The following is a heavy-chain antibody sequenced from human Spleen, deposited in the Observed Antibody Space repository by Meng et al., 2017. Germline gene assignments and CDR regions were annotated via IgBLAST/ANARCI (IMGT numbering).Heavy chain of an antibody. Sequence: QRQLVQAVGSVKEPRAADKVSCSASGCTLSRAGFSWVGQDPEQGLEGLRWRNTYTSRSDYAQKYQGRSALTTDTFTSTAYMNLRSLRCDDTAVYYCVTRGKPYLNCWGQGTLVTVSS. V-gene: IGHV1-18*01. CDR3: VTRGKPYLNC. J-gene: IGHJ4*02. CDR1: GCTLSRAG. CDR2: RNTYTSRS.